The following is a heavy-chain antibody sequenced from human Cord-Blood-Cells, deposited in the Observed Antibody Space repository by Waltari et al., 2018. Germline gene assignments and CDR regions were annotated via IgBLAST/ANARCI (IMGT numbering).Heavy chain of an antibody. J-gene: IGHJ6*02. V-gene: IGHV4-34*01. CDR1: GGSFSGYY. Sequence: QVQLQQWGAGLLKPSETLSPTCAVYGGSFSGYYWSWIRQPQGKGLEGIGEINHSGSTNYNPSLKSRVTISVDTSKNQFSLKLSSVTAADTAVYYCARGPPSSNYYYYGMDVWGQGTTVTVSS. D-gene: IGHD4-4*01. CDR3: ARGPPSSNYYYYGMDV. CDR2: INHSGST.